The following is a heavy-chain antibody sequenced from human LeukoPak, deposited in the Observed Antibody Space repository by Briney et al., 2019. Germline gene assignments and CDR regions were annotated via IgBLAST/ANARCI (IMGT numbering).Heavy chain of an antibody. V-gene: IGHV3-74*01. CDR2: INNDGSRT. D-gene: IGHD7-27*01. Sequence: GGSLRLSCAPSGFTLSNSWMFWVRQAPGKGLVWVSDINNDGSRTSYADSVKGRFTISRDGAKNTLFLQMNSLRAEDTAVYYCARGGLPGGFDYWGQGTLVTVSS. CDR3: ARGGLPGGFDY. CDR1: GFTLSNSW. J-gene: IGHJ4*02.